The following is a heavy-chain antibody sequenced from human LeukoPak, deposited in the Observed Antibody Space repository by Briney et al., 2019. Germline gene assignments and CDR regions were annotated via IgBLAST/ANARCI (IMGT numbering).Heavy chain of an antibody. D-gene: IGHD3-10*01. CDR2: IKSKTDGGTT. CDR3: AKDYRLQVLADAFDI. V-gene: IGHV3-15*01. J-gene: IGHJ3*02. Sequence: PGGSLRLSCAASGFTFSNAWMSWVRQAPGKGLEWVGRIKSKTDGGTTDYAAPVKGRFTISRDDSKNTLYLQMNSLRAEDTAVYYCAKDYRLQVLADAFDIWGQGTVVTVSS. CDR1: GFTFSNAW.